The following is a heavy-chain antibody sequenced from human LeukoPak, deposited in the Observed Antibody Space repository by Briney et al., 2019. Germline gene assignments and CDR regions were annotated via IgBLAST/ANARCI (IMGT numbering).Heavy chain of an antibody. J-gene: IGHJ1*01. D-gene: IGHD3-3*01. V-gene: IGHV1-2*02. Sequence: ASVKVSCKTSGYSFTAYYIHWVRQAPGQGLELMGWINPNSGATNYAQKFQGRVTMTRDTSISTAYMELSRLRSDDTAVYYCARGFWSGFDRFQHWGQGTLVTVSS. CDR2: INPNSGAT. CDR1: GYSFTAYY. CDR3: ARGFWSGFDRFQH.